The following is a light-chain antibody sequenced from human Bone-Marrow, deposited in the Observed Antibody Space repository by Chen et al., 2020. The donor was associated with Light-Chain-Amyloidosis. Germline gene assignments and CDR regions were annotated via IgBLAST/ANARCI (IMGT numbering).Light chain of an antibody. CDR1: PTISSNY. CDR3: QQYGTSPLT. CDR2: GSS. Sequence: EIVLTQSPGTLSFSPGDGANLPCWASPTISSNYLTWYQQKFGQAPRLLIYGSSSRATGIPDRFTGSGSGTDFTLTINRLEPEDFAMYYCQQYGTSPLTFGGGTKVGIK. V-gene: IGKV3-20*01. J-gene: IGKJ4*01.